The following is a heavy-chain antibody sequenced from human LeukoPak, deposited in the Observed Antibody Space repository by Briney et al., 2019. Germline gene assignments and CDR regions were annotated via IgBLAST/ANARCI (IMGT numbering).Heavy chain of an antibody. Sequence: SETLSLTCTVSGGSISSGSYYWSWIRQPAGRRLEWIGHIYRSGSTNYNPSLKSRITISVDTSKNQFSLKLSSVTAADTAGYYCARIWPSNSWFGELLDHERRRYYYYYYMDVWGKGTTVTVSS. D-gene: IGHD3-10*01. V-gene: IGHV4-61*09. CDR2: IYRSGST. CDR3: ARIWPSNSWFGELLDHERRRYYYYYYMDV. CDR1: GGSISSGSYY. J-gene: IGHJ6*03.